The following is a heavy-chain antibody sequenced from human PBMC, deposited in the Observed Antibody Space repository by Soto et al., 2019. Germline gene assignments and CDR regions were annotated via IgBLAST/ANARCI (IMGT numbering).Heavy chain of an antibody. J-gene: IGHJ4*02. CDR3: ARQGAY. CDR2: LDYSGTA. CDR1: GVSIRSTSYN. V-gene: IGHV4-39*01. Sequence: PSETLSLTCNVSGVSIRSTSYNWCWIRKPRGKRLDWIGPLDYSGTAHYIPSLNSRINISADPSKNQGALTLTSVTDADTAEYYCARQGAYRGQGALVTGSS.